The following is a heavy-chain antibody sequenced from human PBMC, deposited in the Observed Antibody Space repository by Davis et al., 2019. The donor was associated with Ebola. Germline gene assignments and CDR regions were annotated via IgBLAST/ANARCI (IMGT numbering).Heavy chain of an antibody. CDR2: IYHSGST. V-gene: IGHV4-38-2*02. J-gene: IGHJ6*04. CDR3: ARDQSYYDSSGYYSYGMDV. CDR1: GYSISSGYY. Sequence: SETLSLTCTVSGYSISSGYYWGWIRQPPGKGLEWIGSIYHSGSTNYNPSLKSRVTISVDTSKNQFSLKLSSVTAADTAVYYCARDQSYYDSSGYYSYGMDVWGKGTTVTVSS. D-gene: IGHD3-22*01.